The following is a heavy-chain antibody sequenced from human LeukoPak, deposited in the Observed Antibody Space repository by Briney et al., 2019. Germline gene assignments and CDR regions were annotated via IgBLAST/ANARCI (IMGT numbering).Heavy chain of an antibody. D-gene: IGHD2-2*01. CDR3: VRGPAAMGWFDP. CDR2: IKSDGSTT. V-gene: IGHV3-74*01. J-gene: IGHJ5*02. CDR1: GFTFSTYW. Sequence: PGGSLRHSCAASGFTFSTYWMHWVRQAPGKGLVWVSRIKSDGSTTDYADSVKGRFTISRDNAKNTLYLQMNSLRAEDTAVYYCVRGPAAMGWFDPWGQGTLVTVSS.